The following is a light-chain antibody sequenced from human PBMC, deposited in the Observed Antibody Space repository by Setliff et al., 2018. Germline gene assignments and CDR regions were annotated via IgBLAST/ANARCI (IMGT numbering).Light chain of an antibody. Sequence: QSVLTQPASVSGSPGQSITISCTGSTSDIGAYNYAAWYQQHPGKAPKLMIYDVSVRPSGVSSRFSGSKSGNTASLTISGLQAEDEADYYCSSYSSRTTLDVFGTGTKVTVL. CDR1: TSDIGAYNY. J-gene: IGLJ1*01. V-gene: IGLV2-14*03. CDR2: DVS. CDR3: SSYSSRTTLDV.